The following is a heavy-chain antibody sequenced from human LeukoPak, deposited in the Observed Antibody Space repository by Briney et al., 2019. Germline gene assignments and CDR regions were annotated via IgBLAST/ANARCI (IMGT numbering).Heavy chain of an antibody. CDR2: IYYSGST. D-gene: IGHD1-26*01. CDR3: ARAQRGSYTFDY. V-gene: IGHV4-31*03. CDR1: GGSISSGGYY. Sequence: SQTLSLTCTVSGGSISSGGYYWSWIRQHPGTGLEWIGYIYYSGSTYYNPSLKSRVTISADTSKNQFSLKLSSVTAADTAVYYCARAQRGSYTFDYWGQGTLVTVSS. J-gene: IGHJ4*02.